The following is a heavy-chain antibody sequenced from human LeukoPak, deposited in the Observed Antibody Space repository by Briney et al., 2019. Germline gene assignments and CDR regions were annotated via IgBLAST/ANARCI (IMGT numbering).Heavy chain of an antibody. D-gene: IGHD1-26*01. J-gene: IGHJ6*02. CDR2: IYYSGST. CDR1: GGSISSYY. V-gene: IGHV4-59*01. Sequence: SETLSLTCTVSGGSISSYYWSWIRQPPGKGLEWIGYIYYSGSTNYNPSLESRVTISVDTSKNQFSLKLSSVTAADTAVYYCARVGMWAAHYYGMDVWGQGTTVTVSS. CDR3: ARVGMWAAHYYGMDV.